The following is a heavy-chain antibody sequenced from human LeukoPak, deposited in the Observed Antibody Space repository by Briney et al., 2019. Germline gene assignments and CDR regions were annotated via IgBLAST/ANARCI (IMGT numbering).Heavy chain of an antibody. V-gene: IGHV1-8*01. D-gene: IGHD2-15*01. J-gene: IGHJ4*02. CDR1: GYTFTSYD. CDR2: MNANSGNT. Sequence: ASVKVSCKASGYTFTSYDINWVRQATGQGLEWMGWMNANSGNTGYAQKFQGRVTMTRNTSISTAYMELSSLRSEDTAVYYCARVLTSVVVIDYWGQGTLVTVSS. CDR3: ARVLTSVVVIDY.